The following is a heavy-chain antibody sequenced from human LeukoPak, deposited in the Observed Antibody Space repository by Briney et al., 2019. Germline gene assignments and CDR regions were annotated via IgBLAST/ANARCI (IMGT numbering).Heavy chain of an antibody. CDR3: ARGETDTFRGPYFDY. CDR1: GFTFSDHY. D-gene: IGHD5-18*01. V-gene: IGHV3-72*01. Sequence: GGSLRLSCAASGFTFSDHYMDWVRQTPGKGLEWIGRTRNKANSYSTEYAASVKGRFTISRDESKNSLYLQMSSLKTEDTAVYFCARGETDTFRGPYFDYWGQGTLVTVSS. J-gene: IGHJ4*02. CDR2: TRNKANSYST.